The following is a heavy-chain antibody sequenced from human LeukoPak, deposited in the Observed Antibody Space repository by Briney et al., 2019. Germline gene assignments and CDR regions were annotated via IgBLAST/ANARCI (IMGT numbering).Heavy chain of an antibody. D-gene: IGHD3-22*01. V-gene: IGHV4-39*01. J-gene: IGHJ4*02. Sequence: SETLSLTCTVSGGSISSSSYYWGWIRQPPGKGLEGIGRIYYSGSTYYNPSLKSRVTISVDTSKNQFSLKLSSVTAADTAVYYCARTAPRYDSSGYPLNWGQGTLVTVSS. CDR2: IYYSGST. CDR3: ARTAPRYDSSGYPLN. CDR1: GGSISSSSYY.